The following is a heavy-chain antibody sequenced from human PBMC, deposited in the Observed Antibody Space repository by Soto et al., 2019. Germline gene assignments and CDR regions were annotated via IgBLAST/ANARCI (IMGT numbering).Heavy chain of an antibody. CDR2: IYYSGST. D-gene: IGHD3-10*01. V-gene: IGHV4-30-4*01. CDR3: AISYLSSVGMDV. CDR1: GGSISSGDYY. Sequence: PSETLSLTCTVSGGSISSGDYYWSWIRQPPGKGLEWIGYIYYSGSTYYNPSLKSRVTIPVDTSKNQFSLKLSSVTAADTAVYYCAISYLSSVGMDVWGQGTTVTVSS. J-gene: IGHJ6*02.